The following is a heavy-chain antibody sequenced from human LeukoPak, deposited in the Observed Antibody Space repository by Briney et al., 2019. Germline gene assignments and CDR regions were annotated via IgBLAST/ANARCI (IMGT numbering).Heavy chain of an antibody. Sequence: GGSLRLSCAASGFTFSSYSMNWVRQAPGKGLEWVSSISSSSSYTYYADSVKGRFTISRDNAKNSLYLQMNSLRAEDTAVYYCARDLGVAEVLWGQGTLVTVSS. J-gene: IGHJ4*02. CDR3: ARDLGVAEVL. V-gene: IGHV3-21*01. CDR2: ISSSSSYT. D-gene: IGHD2-15*01. CDR1: GFTFSSYS.